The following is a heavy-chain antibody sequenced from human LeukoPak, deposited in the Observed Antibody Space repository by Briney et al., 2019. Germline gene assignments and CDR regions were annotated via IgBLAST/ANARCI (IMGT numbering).Heavy chain of an antibody. CDR1: SGFISSYY. V-gene: IGHV4-59*01. D-gene: IGHD3-22*01. CDR2: INYSGRT. Sequence: SETLSLTCTVSSGFISSYYWSWIRQPPGKGLEWIAFINYSGRTRYNPSLQSRVSISLDTSKNHFSLQLRSVIAADTAVYYCARLLDCDNSGDPDTFDIWGQGTMVNVSS. CDR3: ARLLDCDNSGDPDTFDI. J-gene: IGHJ3*02.